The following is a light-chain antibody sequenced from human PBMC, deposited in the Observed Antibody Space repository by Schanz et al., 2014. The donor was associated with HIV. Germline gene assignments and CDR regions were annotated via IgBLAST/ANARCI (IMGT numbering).Light chain of an antibody. CDR3: QQYGSSPYT. CDR1: QSVDSY. V-gene: IGKV3-20*01. J-gene: IGKJ2*01. CDR2: GAS. Sequence: EIVLTQSPATLSLSPGERAVLSCRASQSVDSYLAWYQRKPGQAPRLLIYGASSRATGIPDRFSGSGSGTYFSLTISRLEPEDFAVYFCQQYGSSPYTFGQGTKLQIK.